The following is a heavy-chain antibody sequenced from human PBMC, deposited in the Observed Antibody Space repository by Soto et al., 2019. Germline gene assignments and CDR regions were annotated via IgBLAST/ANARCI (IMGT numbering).Heavy chain of an antibody. Sequence: GGSLRLSCAASGFTFSSYGMHWVRQAPGKGLEWVAVIWYDGSNKYYADSVKGRFTISRDNSKNTRYLQMNSLRAEDTAVYYCARVGITMVRGVIRSGYYYYMDVWGKGTTVTVSS. J-gene: IGHJ6*03. CDR3: ARVGITMVRGVIRSGYYYYMDV. V-gene: IGHV3-33*01. CDR2: IWYDGSNK. CDR1: GFTFSSYG. D-gene: IGHD3-10*01.